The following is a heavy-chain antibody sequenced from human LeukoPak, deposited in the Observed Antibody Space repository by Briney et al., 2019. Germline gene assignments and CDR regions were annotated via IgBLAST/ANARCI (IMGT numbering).Heavy chain of an antibody. Sequence: GGSLRLSCAASGFTFSSYAMHWVRQAPGKGLEWVAVISYDGSNKYYADSVKGRFTISRDNSKNTLYLQMNSLRAEDTAVYYCATDSRSCRYWGQGTLVTVSS. CDR3: ATDSRSCRY. V-gene: IGHV3-30-3*01. CDR1: GFTFSSYA. CDR2: ISYDGSNK. J-gene: IGHJ4*02.